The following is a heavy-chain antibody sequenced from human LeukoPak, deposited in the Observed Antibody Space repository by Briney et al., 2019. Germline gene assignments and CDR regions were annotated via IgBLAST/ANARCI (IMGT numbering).Heavy chain of an antibody. Sequence: ASVKVSCKASGYTFTSYGISWVRQAPGQGLEWMGWISAYNGNTNYAQKLQGRVTMTTDTSTSTAYMELRSLRSDDTAVYYCARGLVTIFGVVIMGNYYYYCMDVWGQGTTVTVSS. CDR2: ISAYNGNT. CDR3: ARGLVTIFGVVIMGNYYYYCMDV. CDR1: GYTFTSYG. J-gene: IGHJ6*02. D-gene: IGHD3-3*01. V-gene: IGHV1-18*01.